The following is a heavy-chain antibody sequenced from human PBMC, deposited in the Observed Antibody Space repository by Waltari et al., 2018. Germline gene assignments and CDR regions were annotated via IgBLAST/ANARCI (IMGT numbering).Heavy chain of an antibody. Sequence: EVQLVESGGGLVKPGGSLRLSCAASGFTFSSYSMNWVRQAPGKGLEWVSSISSSSSYIYYADSVKGRFTISRDNAKNSLYLQKNSLRDEETAGYYWAGGGDDHSGTLDVYWGQGTLVTVSS. J-gene: IGHJ4*02. D-gene: IGHD1-26*01. CDR3: AGGGDDHSGTLDVY. V-gene: IGHV3-21*01. CDR2: ISSSSSYI. CDR1: GFTFSSYS.